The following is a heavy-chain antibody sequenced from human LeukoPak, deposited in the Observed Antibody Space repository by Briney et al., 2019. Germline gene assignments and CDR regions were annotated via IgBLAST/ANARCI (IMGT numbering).Heavy chain of an antibody. V-gene: IGHV4-30-4*08. CDR1: GGSISSSGYY. CDR2: IYYSGST. D-gene: IGHD3-22*01. J-gene: IGHJ3*02. CDR3: ATHSSGYDSGNDAFDI. Sequence: SETLSLTCTVSGGSISSSGYYWGWIRQPPGKGLEWIGYIYYSGSTYYNPSLKSRVTISVDTSKSRFSLKLSSVTAADTAVYYCATHSSGYDSGNDAFDIWGQGTMVTVSS.